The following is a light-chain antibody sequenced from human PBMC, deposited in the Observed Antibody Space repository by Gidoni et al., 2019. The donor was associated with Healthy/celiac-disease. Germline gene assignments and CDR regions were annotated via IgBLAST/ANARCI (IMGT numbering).Light chain of an antibody. CDR2: SAS. CDR1: QSISSY. V-gene: IGKV1-39*01. Sequence: DIQMTQSPPSLSVSVGDRVTITCRASQSISSYLNWYQHKPGKAPKLLIYSASSLQSGVPSRFSGSGSGTDFTLTISSLQPEDFATYYCHQSYSTLWTFGQXTKVEV. CDR3: HQSYSTLWT. J-gene: IGKJ1*01.